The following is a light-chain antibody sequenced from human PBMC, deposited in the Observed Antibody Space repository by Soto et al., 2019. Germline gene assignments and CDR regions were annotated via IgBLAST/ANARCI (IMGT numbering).Light chain of an antibody. V-gene: IGKV3-20*01. Sequence: EIVLTQPPGTLSLSPGETGTLSCRASQSVFSNYLAWYQQKPGQAPRLLIYGASNRATGIPDRFSGSGSGTDFSLTIRRLEPDDFAVYYCQKYGNFWTFGQGTKVDIK. CDR3: QKYGNFWT. CDR1: QSVFSNY. J-gene: IGKJ1*01. CDR2: GAS.